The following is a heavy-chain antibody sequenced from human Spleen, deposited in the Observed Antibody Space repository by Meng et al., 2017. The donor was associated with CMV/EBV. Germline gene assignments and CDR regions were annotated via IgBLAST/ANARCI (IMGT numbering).Heavy chain of an antibody. Sequence: QVQLQESGPGLVKPSQTLSLTCTVSGGSISSGSYYWSWIRQPAGKGLEWIGRIYTSGSTNYNPSLKSRVTISVDTSKNQFSLKLSSVTAADTAVYYCARTAAAGPYYFDYWGQGTLVTV. V-gene: IGHV4-61*02. D-gene: IGHD6-13*01. J-gene: IGHJ4*02. CDR3: ARTAAAGPYYFDY. CDR2: IYTSGST. CDR1: GGSISSGSYY.